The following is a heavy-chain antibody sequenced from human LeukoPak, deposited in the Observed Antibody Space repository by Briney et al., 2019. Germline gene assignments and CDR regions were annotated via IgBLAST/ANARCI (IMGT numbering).Heavy chain of an antibody. D-gene: IGHD3-22*01. V-gene: IGHV4-30-4*01. CDR3: ARDGYYYDSSGPSGGY. CDR1: GGSISSGDYY. CDR2: IYYSGST. J-gene: IGHJ4*02. Sequence: PSQTLSLTCTVSGGSISSGDYYWSWIRQPPGKGLEWIGYIYYSGSTYYNPSLKSRVTISVDTSKNQFSLKLSSVTAADTAVYYCARDGYYYDSSGPSGGYWGQGTLVTVSS.